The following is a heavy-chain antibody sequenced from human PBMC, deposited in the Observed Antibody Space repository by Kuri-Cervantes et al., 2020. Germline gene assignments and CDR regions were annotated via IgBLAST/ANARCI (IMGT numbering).Heavy chain of an antibody. V-gene: IGHV1-69*13. CDR1: GGTFSSYA. Sequence: SVKVSCKASGGTFSSYAISWVRQAPGQGLEWMGGIIPIFGTANYAQKFQGRVTITADESTSTAYMELSSLRSEDTAVYYCAKGTIYGVATDFYRYYYMDVWGKGTTVTVSS. CDR3: AKGTIYGVATDFYRYYYMDV. CDR2: IIPIFGTA. J-gene: IGHJ6*03. D-gene: IGHD3-3*01.